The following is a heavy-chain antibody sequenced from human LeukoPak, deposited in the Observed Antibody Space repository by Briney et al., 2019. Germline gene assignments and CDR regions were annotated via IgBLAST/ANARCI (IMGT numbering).Heavy chain of an antibody. J-gene: IGHJ6*04. Sequence: PGGSLRLSCVDSGLSFNTCAMHWVRQAPGKGLEWVAAISYDGSYTYYRDSVRGRFTISRDNSKNTMYLQMNSLRAEDTAMYYCARALDVWGKGTTVTVSS. CDR2: ISYDGSYT. CDR3: ARALDV. CDR1: GLSFNTCA. V-gene: IGHV3-30*04.